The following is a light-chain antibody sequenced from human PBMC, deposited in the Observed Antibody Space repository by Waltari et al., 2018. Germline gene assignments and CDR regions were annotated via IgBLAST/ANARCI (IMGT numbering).Light chain of an antibody. V-gene: IGLV3-25*03. CDR3: QSADSITTFEV. CDR2: KDT. J-gene: IGLJ3*02. CDR1: TLPNQY. Sequence: FELTQPPSVSVSPGQTASIPCSGETLPNQYTYLYQQKAGQAPVLVIFKDTERPSGIPERFSGSSSGTVVTLTITGVRTEDEADYYCQSADSITTFEVFGGGTKLTVL.